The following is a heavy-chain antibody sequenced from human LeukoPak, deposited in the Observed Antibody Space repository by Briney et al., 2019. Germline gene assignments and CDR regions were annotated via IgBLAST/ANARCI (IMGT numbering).Heavy chain of an antibody. CDR2: INPNSGGT. CDR3: ARDLRVRGPMDV. D-gene: IGHD3-10*01. Sequence: ASVKVSCKASGHTLTGYYIHWVRQAPGQGLEWTGWINPNSGGTNYAQRFQGRVTLTRDASINTAYMELSRLRSDDTAVYYCARDLRVRGPMDVWGEGTTITISS. V-gene: IGHV1-2*02. J-gene: IGHJ6*03. CDR1: GHTLTGYY.